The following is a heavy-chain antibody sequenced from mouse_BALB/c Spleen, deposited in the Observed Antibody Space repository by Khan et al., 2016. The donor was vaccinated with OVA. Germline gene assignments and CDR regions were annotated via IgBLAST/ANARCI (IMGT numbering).Heavy chain of an antibody. Sequence: VQLKQSGPGLVKPSQSLSLTRTVTGYSITSEYAWNWIRQFPGNKLEWMGYINYSGNTRFNPSLKSRTSITRDTSKNQFFLQLISVTSEDTATYYCARKDYYDYDPFPYWGQGTLVTVSA. D-gene: IGHD2-4*01. CDR2: INYSGNT. CDR3: ARKDYYDYDPFPY. V-gene: IGHV3-2*02. J-gene: IGHJ3*01. CDR1: GYSITSEYA.